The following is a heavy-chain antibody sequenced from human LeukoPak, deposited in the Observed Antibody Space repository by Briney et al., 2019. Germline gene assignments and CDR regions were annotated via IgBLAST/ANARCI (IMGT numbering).Heavy chain of an antibody. CDR2: ISASGGSR. Sequence: GGSLRLSCAASGFAFILYVMSWVRQAPGKGVEWVSGISASGGSRYYADSVKGRFTISRDNSRNTVFLQVNSLRGDDTAVYYCAQDRGATVTTFAHWGLGTLVTVSS. J-gene: IGHJ4*02. V-gene: IGHV3-23*01. D-gene: IGHD4-17*01. CDR1: GFAFILYV. CDR3: AQDRGATVTTFAH.